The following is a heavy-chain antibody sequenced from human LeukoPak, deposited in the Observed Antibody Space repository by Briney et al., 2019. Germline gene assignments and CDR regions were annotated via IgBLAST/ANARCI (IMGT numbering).Heavy chain of an antibody. D-gene: IGHD2-2*01. Sequence: ASVKVSCKASGYTFTGYYMHWVRQAPGQGLEWMGLINPNSGGTNYAEKVQGRVTMTRDTCIRTAYMELSRLRSDETAVYYCARECGSTSCYGAFDIWGEGTMVTVSS. CDR2: INPNSGGT. V-gene: IGHV1-2*02. J-gene: IGHJ3*02. CDR1: GYTFTGYY. CDR3: ARECGSTSCYGAFDI.